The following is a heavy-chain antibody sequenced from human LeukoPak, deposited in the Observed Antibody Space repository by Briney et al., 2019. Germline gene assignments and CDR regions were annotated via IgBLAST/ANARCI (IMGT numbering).Heavy chain of an antibody. V-gene: IGHV5-51*01. D-gene: IGHD6-13*01. CDR1: GYSFTNYW. J-gene: IGHJ4*02. CDR3: ARHGQQLVGDY. Sequence: GESLKISCKGFGYSFTNYWIGWVRQMPGKGLEWMGIFYPADSDTRYNPAFQGQVTMSADKSISTAYLQWSSLKASDTAMYYCARHGQQLVGDYWGQGTLVTVSS. CDR2: FYPADSDT.